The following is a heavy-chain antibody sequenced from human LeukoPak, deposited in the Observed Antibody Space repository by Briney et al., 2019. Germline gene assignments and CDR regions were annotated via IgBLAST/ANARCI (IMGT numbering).Heavy chain of an antibody. J-gene: IGHJ4*02. D-gene: IGHD3-10*01. CDR2: IYHRGRT. CDR3: ARDRDYYKSGSHASTLDY. V-gene: IGHV4-39*07. CDR1: GDSINSNSDY. Sequence: SETLSLTCSVSGDSINSNSDYWGWIRQPPGKGLEWIGNIYHRGRTNYNPSLKSRVTISADTSKNQFSLKLSSVTAADTAVYYCARDRDYYKSGSHASTLDYWGQGSLVTVSS.